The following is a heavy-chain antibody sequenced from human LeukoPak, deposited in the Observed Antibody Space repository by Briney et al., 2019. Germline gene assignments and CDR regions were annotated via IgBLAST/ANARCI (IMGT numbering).Heavy chain of an antibody. CDR2: ISNDATKK. CDR1: GFTFSTYA. D-gene: IGHD4-17*01. CDR3: AKDMNTVTTTFDY. V-gene: IGHV3-30*18. J-gene: IGHJ4*02. Sequence: PGVSLRLSCAASGFTFSTYAMHWVRQAPGKGLEWVAVISNDATKKSYADSVKGRSTISRDNSENTLYLQMNSLRAEDTAVYYCAKDMNTVTTTFDYWGQGTLVTVSS.